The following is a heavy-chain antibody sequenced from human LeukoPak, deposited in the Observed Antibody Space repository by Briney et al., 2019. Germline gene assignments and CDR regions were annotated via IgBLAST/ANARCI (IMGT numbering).Heavy chain of an antibody. CDR3: AKGQYYDFWSGYSFDY. CDR2: ISGSGGST. Sequence: PGGSLRLSCAASGFTFSSYAMSWVSQAPGKGLEWVSAISGSGGSTYYADSVKGRFTISRDNSKNTLYLQMNSLRAEDTAVYYCAKGQYYDFWSGYSFDYWGQGTLVTVSS. CDR1: GFTFSSYA. D-gene: IGHD3-3*01. V-gene: IGHV3-23*01. J-gene: IGHJ4*02.